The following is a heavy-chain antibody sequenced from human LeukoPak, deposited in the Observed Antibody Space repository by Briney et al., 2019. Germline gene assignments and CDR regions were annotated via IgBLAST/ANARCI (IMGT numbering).Heavy chain of an antibody. CDR2: IHPSGST. CDR3: ARGPPPDFDY. J-gene: IGHJ4*02. CDR1: GGSISSGSYY. V-gene: IGHV4-61*02. Sequence: PSQTLSLTCTVSGGSISSGSYYWSWIRQPAGKGLEWIGRIHPSGSTNYNPSLKSRVTLSVDTSKNQFSLKLSSVTAADTAVYYCARGPPPDFDYWGRGTLVTVSS.